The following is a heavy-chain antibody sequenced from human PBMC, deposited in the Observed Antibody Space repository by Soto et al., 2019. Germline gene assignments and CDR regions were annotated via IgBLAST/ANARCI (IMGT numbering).Heavy chain of an antibody. J-gene: IGHJ6*02. CDR2: ISYDGSNK. D-gene: IGHD3-10*01. V-gene: IGHV3-30-3*01. CDR3: AREPQGEYYYGSGDRNYYYYYGMDV. CDR1: GFTFSSYA. Sequence: GGSLRLSCAASGFTFSSYAMHWVRQAPGKGLEWVAVISYDGSNKYYADSVKGRFTIFRDNSKNTLYLQMNSLRAEDTAVYYCAREPQGEYYYGSGDRNYYYYYGMDVWGQGTTVTVSS.